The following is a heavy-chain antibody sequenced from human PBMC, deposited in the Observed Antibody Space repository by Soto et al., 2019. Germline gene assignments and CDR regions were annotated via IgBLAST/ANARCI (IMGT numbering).Heavy chain of an antibody. D-gene: IGHD6-13*01. J-gene: IGHJ6*02. CDR1: GGSISSYY. CDR2: IYYSGGT. CDR3: ARFNRIAAAGTDYYYGMDV. Sequence: PSETLSLTCTVSGGSISSYYWSWIRQPPGKGLEWIGYIYYSGGTNYNPPLKSRVTISVDTSKNQFSLKLSSVTAADTAVYYCARFNRIAAAGTDYYYGMDVWGQGTTVTVSS. V-gene: IGHV4-59*01.